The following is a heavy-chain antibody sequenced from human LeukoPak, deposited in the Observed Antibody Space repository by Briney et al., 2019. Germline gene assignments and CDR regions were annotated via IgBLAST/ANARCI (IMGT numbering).Heavy chain of an antibody. D-gene: IGHD3-22*01. CDR1: GYSISSGYY. CDR2: ICHSRST. V-gene: IGHV4-38-2*02. Sequence: SETLSLTCIVSGYSISSGYYWDWIRQPPGKGLEWIGNICHSRSTYYNPSLKSRVTISVDTSKNQFSLKLNSVTAADTAVYYCAKNSGYYHPYYIDSWGQGTLVTVSS. J-gene: IGHJ4*02. CDR3: AKNSGYYHPYYIDS.